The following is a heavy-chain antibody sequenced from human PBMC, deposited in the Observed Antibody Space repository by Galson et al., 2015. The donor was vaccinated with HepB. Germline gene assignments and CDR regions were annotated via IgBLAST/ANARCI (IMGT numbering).Heavy chain of an antibody. CDR2: INHSGST. J-gene: IGHJ6*03. CDR1: GGSFSGYY. Sequence: SETLSLTCAVYGGSFSGYYWSWIRQPPGKGLEWIGEINHSGSTNYNPSLKSRVTISVDTSKNQFSLKLSSVTAADTAVYYCARGNMDVWGKGTTVTVSS. CDR3: ARGNMDV. V-gene: IGHV4-34*01.